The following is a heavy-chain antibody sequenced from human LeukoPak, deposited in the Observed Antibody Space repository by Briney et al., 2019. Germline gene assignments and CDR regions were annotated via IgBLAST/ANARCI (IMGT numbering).Heavy chain of an antibody. V-gene: IGHV4-31*03. J-gene: IGHJ4*02. Sequence: PSETLSLTCTVSGGSISSGGYYWSWLRQHPGTGLEWIGYIYYSGSTYYNPSLKSRVTISVDTSKNQFSLKLSSVTAADTAVYYCAREIVATRGAHFDYWGQGTLVTVSS. CDR1: GGSISSGGYY. CDR2: IYYSGST. D-gene: IGHD5-12*01. CDR3: AREIVATRGAHFDY.